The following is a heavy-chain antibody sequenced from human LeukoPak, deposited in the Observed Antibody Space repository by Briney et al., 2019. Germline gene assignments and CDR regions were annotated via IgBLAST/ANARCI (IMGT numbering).Heavy chain of an antibody. Sequence: GGSLRLSCAASGFTFSSYSMNWVRQAPGKGLEWVSSISSSSSYIYYADSVKGRFTISRDNAKNSLYLQMNSLRAEDTAVYYCARATTPQSMVWFGESTIDHLDYWGQGTLVTVSS. D-gene: IGHD3-10*01. CDR3: ARATTPQSMVWFGESTIDHLDY. CDR2: ISSSSSYI. V-gene: IGHV3-21*04. CDR1: GFTFSSYS. J-gene: IGHJ4*02.